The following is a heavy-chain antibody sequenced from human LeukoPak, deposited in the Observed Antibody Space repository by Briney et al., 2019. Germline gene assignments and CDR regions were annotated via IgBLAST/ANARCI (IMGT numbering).Heavy chain of an antibody. Sequence: SETLSLTCTVSGGSVSSYYWSWVRQPPGKGLEWIGFIYFSGRTNYNPSLNSRVTISLDTSRNQFSLKLSSVTAADTAVYYCARARLQSNNWFDPWGQGTLVTVSS. D-gene: IGHD5-24*01. CDR3: ARARLQSNNWFDP. J-gene: IGHJ5*02. CDR2: IYFSGRT. CDR1: GGSVSSYY. V-gene: IGHV4-59*02.